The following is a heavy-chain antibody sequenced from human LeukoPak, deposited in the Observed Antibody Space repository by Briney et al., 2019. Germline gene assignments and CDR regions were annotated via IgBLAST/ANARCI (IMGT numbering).Heavy chain of an antibody. CDR1: GFTVSSNY. D-gene: IGHD2-15*01. V-gene: IGHV3-53*01. J-gene: IGHJ4*02. CDR2: ICNSGGT. CDR3: ARDVRYCSGGSCSS. Sequence: GGSLRLSCAASGFTVSSNYMSWVRQAPGKGLEWVSVICNSGGTYYADSVKGRFTISRDNSKNTLYLRMNSLRAEDTAVYYCARDVRYCSGGSCSSWGPGTLVTVSS.